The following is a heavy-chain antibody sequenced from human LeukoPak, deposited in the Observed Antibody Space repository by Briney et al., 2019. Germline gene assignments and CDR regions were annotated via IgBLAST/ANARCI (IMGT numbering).Heavy chain of an antibody. CDR3: AKDLFRGYSYGSGEYFDY. CDR2: IRYDGSNK. CDR1: GFTFSSYG. D-gene: IGHD5-18*01. Sequence: GGSLRLSCAASGFTFSSYGMHWVRQAPGKGLEWVAFIRYDGSNKYYADSVEGRFTISRDNSKNTLYLQMNSLRAEDTAVYYCAKDLFRGYSYGSGEYFDYWGQGTLVTVSS. J-gene: IGHJ4*02. V-gene: IGHV3-30*02.